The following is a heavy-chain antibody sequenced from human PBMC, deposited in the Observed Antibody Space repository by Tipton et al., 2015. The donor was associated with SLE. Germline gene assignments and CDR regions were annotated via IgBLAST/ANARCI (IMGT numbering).Heavy chain of an antibody. CDR2: IYYSGST. Sequence: TLSLTCTVSGGSISSSSYYWGWIRQPPGKGLEWIGSIYYSGSTYYNPSLKSRVTISVDTSKNQFSLKLSSVTAADTAVYYCARHPPRELLVFGYFDLWGRGTLVTVSS. D-gene: IGHD6-13*01. CDR3: ARHPPRELLVFGYFDL. J-gene: IGHJ2*01. V-gene: IGHV4-39*07. CDR1: GGSISSSSYY.